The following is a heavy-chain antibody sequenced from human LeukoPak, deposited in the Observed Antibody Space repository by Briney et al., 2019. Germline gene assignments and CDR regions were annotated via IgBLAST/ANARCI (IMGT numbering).Heavy chain of an antibody. CDR3: ARGPAVGSGWQRDYYYYGMDV. Sequence: GGSLRLSCAASGFTFSSYWMHWVRHAPGKGLVWVSRINSGGSSTSYADSVKGRFTISRDNAKNTLYLQMNSLRAEDTAVYYCARGPAVGSGWQRDYYYYGMDVWGQGTTVTVSS. J-gene: IGHJ6*02. CDR2: INSGGSST. V-gene: IGHV3-74*01. CDR1: GFTFSSYW. D-gene: IGHD6-19*01.